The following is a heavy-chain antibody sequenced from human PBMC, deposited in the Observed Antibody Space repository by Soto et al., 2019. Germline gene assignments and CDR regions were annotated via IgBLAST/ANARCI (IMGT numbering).Heavy chain of an antibody. CDR1: GASISSYY. CDR3: VRHATDHRGNAEDWYFDL. D-gene: IGHD2-15*01. V-gene: IGHV4-59*08. J-gene: IGHJ2*01. CDR2: MSNSGST. Sequence: QVQLQESGPGLVRPSETLSLTCTVSGASISSYYWTWVRQPPGKGLEWIGYMSNSGSTNYNPSFKSRVTMPVDTSKNQFSLKLSSVTAADTAVYYCVRHATDHRGNAEDWYFDLWGRGTLVTVSS.